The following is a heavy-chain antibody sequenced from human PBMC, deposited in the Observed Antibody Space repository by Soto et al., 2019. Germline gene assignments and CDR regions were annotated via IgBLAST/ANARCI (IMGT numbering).Heavy chain of an antibody. CDR2: LRSKAYGGTT. CDR1: GFTFGDYA. D-gene: IGHD2-21*01. J-gene: IGHJ6*02. CDR3: SGAPDHRNYVYYGIDV. Sequence: PGGSLRLSCTPSGFTFGDYAMNWSRQAPGKGLEWVGFLRSKAYGGTTEYAASVKGRFTISRDDSKSIAYLQMNSLKTEDTAVYYCSGAPDHRNYVYYGIDVWGQGTKVT. V-gene: IGHV3-49*03.